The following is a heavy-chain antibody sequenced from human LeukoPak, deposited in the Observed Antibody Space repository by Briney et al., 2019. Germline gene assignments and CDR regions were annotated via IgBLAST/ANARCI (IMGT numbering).Heavy chain of an antibody. V-gene: IGHV3-21*01. CDR2: ISSSSSPI. D-gene: IGHD3-22*01. CDR3: ARDEYYYDSSGYFPDY. CDR1: GFTFSSYS. Sequence: GGSLRLSCAASGFTFSSYSMNWVRQAPGKGLEWVSSISSSSSPIFYADSLKGRFTISRDNTKNSLYLQMSSLRAEDTAVYYCARDEYYYDSSGYFPDYWGQGTLVTVSS. J-gene: IGHJ4*02.